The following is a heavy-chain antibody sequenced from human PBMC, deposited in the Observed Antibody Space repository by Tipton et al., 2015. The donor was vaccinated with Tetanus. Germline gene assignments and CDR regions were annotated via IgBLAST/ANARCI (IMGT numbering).Heavy chain of an antibody. V-gene: IGHV4-4*07. CDR2: IYTSGST. J-gene: IGHJ4*02. CDR3: ARLAWRPDRSMLTVPRYFDK. Sequence: TLSLTCSVSGDSVSSFYWSWIRQPAGKGLEWIGRIYTSGSTNYNPSLKSRVTMSVDTSKRQFSLKLNSVTAADTAVYYCARLAWRPDRSMLTVPRYFDKWGQGTLVAVSS. CDR1: GDSVSSFY. D-gene: IGHD2-8*01.